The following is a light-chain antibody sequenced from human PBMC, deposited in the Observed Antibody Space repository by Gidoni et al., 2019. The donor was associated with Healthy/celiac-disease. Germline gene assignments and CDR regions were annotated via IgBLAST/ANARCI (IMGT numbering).Light chain of an antibody. Sequence: QSALTQPASVSGSPGQSSTISCPGTSSDVGGYNYVSWYQQHPGKAPKLMIYEVSNRPSGVSNRFSGSKSGNTASLTISGLQAEDEADYYCSSYTSSSTLGVVFGGGTKLTVL. CDR3: SSYTSSSTLGVV. V-gene: IGLV2-14*01. CDR2: EVS. J-gene: IGLJ2*01. CDR1: SSDVGGYNY.